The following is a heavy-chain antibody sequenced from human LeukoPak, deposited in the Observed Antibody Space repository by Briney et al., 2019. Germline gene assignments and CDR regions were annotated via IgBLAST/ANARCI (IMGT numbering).Heavy chain of an antibody. CDR1: GSTFSNYS. J-gene: IGHJ4*02. V-gene: IGHV3-21*01. CDR3: ATLLFGGDHFDY. D-gene: IGHD3-16*01. Sequence: GGSLRLSCAASGSTFSNYSVNWVRQAPGKGLEWVSSISSNGDYIYYADSVKGRFTISRDNAKNSLYLQMNSLGAEDSAVYYCATLLFGGDHFDYWGQGTLVTVSS. CDR2: ISSNGDYI.